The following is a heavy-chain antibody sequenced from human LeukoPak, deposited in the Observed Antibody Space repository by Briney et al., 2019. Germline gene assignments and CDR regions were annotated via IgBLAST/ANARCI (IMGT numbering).Heavy chain of an antibody. Sequence: PGGSLRLSCAASGNYWMHWVRQAPGKGLVWVSHINSDGSWTGYADSVKGRFTISKDNSKNTLYLQMNSLRAEDTAVYYCAKSDTAKYYFDYWGQGTLVTVSS. V-gene: IGHV3-74*01. CDR2: INSDGSWT. D-gene: IGHD5-18*01. J-gene: IGHJ4*02. CDR3: AKSDTAKYYFDY. CDR1: GNYW.